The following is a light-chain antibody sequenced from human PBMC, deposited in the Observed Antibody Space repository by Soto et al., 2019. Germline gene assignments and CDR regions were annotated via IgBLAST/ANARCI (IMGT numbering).Light chain of an antibody. Sequence: EIVMTQSPATLSVSRGERATLSGRASQSVSSNLAWYQQKPGQAPRLLIYGASTRATGIPARFSGSGSGTEFTLTIRSLKSEDFAVDYCQQYNNWQTFGQGTKVDIK. CDR1: QSVSSN. CDR2: GAS. CDR3: QQYNNWQT. J-gene: IGKJ1*01. V-gene: IGKV3-15*01.